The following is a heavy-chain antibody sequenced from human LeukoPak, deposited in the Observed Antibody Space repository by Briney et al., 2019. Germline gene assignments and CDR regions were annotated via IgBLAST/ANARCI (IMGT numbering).Heavy chain of an antibody. CDR2: INSDGSST. CDR3: VRGDYSNYDFDY. D-gene: IGHD4-11*01. CDR1: GFTFSSNW. J-gene: IGHJ4*02. Sequence: GGSLRLSCAASGFTFSSNWMHWVRQAPGKGLVWVSRINSDGSSTRYADSVKGRFTISRDNAKNTLYLQMNSLRVEDTAVYYCVRGDYSNYDFDYWGQGTLVTVSS. V-gene: IGHV3-74*01.